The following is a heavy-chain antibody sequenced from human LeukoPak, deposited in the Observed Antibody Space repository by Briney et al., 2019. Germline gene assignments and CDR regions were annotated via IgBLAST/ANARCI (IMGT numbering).Heavy chain of an antibody. D-gene: IGHD6-19*01. J-gene: IGHJ4*02. CDR2: INPNTGAT. CDR1: GYTLTGYY. V-gene: IGHV1-2*02. CDR3: ARDRVGSGWPRPYYFEV. Sequence: GASVKVSCKASGYTLTGYYLHWVRQAPGQGLEWMGWINPNTGATHSAQKFQGRITMTRDTSISTAYMDLSRLRSVDTAVYYCARDRVGSGWPRPYYFEVWGQGTLVTVSS.